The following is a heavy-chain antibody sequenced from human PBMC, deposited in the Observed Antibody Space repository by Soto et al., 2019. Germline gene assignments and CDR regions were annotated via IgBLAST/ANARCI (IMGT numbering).Heavy chain of an antibody. CDR2: ISFDGIRT. J-gene: IGHJ4*02. CDR1: GFSLGSFG. V-gene: IGHV3-30*03. D-gene: IGHD3-22*01. CDR3: AMGSSGGYSRVLRAIES. Sequence: QVQLVEFGGGVVQPGRSLRLSCAGSGFSLGSFGMHWVRQAPGMGLEWVGVISFDGIRTDYADSVKGRFTISRDTSQNTMDLQMSSLNVEDTAVYYCAMGSSGGYSRVLRAIESWGQRTLVTVSS.